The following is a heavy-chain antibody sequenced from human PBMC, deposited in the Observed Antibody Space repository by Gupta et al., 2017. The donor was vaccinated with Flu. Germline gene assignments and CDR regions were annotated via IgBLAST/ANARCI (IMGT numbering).Heavy chain of an antibody. CDR3: AKSPPGRDGLDV. J-gene: IGHJ6*02. CDR1: TFSDYF. V-gene: IGHV1-2*02. Sequence: TFSDYFIHWVRQDPGQGLEWMGWINPKNGATNYAQRFQGRVTLTRDTSISTAYMDLRRLTSDDTAVYFCAKSPPGRDGLDVWGRGTSVSVSS. D-gene: IGHD1-26*01. CDR2: INPKNGAT.